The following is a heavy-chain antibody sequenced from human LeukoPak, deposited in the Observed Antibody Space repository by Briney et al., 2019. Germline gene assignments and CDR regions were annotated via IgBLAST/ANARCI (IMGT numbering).Heavy chain of an antibody. V-gene: IGHV3-33*08. D-gene: IGHD4-17*01. Sequence: PGRSLRLSCAASGFTFSSYGMHWVRQAPGKGLEWVAVIWYDGSNKYYADSVKGRFTISRDNSKNTLYLQMNSLRAEDTAVYYCARDARHYGDYGDFDYWGQGTLVTVSS. CDR3: ARDARHYGDYGDFDY. CDR2: IWYDGSNK. J-gene: IGHJ4*02. CDR1: GFTFSSYG.